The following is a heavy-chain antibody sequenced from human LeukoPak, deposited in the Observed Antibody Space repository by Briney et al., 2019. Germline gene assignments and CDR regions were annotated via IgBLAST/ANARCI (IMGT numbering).Heavy chain of an antibody. J-gene: IGHJ4*02. V-gene: IGHV1-18*01. CDR2: ISAYNGNT. D-gene: IGHD3-22*01. CDR1: GYTFSNYG. Sequence: GASVTVSCMPSGYTFSNYGISWVRQAPGQGLEGMGWISAYNGNTNYAQKLQGRVTMTTDTSTSTAYMELRSLRSDDTAVYYCARDLADYYDSSGYYYPPGYFDYWGQGTLVTVSS. CDR3: ARDLADYYDSSGYYYPPGYFDY.